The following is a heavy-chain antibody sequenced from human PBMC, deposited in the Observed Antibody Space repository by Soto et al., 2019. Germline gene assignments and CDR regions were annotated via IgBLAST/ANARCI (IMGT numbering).Heavy chain of an antibody. Sequence: SETLSLTCAVYGGSFSGYYWSWIRQPPGKGLEWIGEINHSGSTNYNPSLKSRVTISVDTSKNQFSLKLSSVTAADTAVYYCARDSKSSPRHYGMDVWGQGTTVTVSS. CDR3: ARDSKSSPRHYGMDV. V-gene: IGHV4-34*01. J-gene: IGHJ6*02. CDR2: INHSGST. CDR1: GGSFSGYY.